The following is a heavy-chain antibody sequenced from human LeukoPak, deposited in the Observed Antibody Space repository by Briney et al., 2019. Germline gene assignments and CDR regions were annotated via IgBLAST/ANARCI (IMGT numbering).Heavy chain of an antibody. Sequence: RASVKVSCKASGYTFTGYYMHWVRQAPGQGLEWMGWINPNIGGTNYAQKFQGRVTITRDTSISTAYMELSRLRSDDPAVYYCARGTMVRGVSLDYWGQGTLVTVSS. V-gene: IGHV1-2*02. CDR2: INPNIGGT. D-gene: IGHD3-10*01. CDR3: ARGTMVRGVSLDY. CDR1: GYTFTGYY. J-gene: IGHJ4*02.